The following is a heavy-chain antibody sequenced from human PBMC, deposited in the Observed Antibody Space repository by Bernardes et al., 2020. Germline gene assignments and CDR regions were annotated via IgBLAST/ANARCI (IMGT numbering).Heavy chain of an antibody. D-gene: IGHD2-2*02. CDR3: ARGSCTSPSCYSDDY. V-gene: IGHV3-72*01. J-gene: IGHJ4*02. CDR2: IRNKANSHTT. Sequence: GGSLRLSCAASGFTFSDYYMDWVRQAPGKGLEWVGRIRNKANSHTTLYAASVKGRFTISIDDSKNSMYLQMDSLKTEDTAVYFCARGSCTSPSCYSDDYWGQGTLVTVSS. CDR1: GFTFSDYY.